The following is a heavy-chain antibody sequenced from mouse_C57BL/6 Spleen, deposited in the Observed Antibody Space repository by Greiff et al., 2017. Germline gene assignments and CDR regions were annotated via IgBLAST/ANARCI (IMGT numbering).Heavy chain of an antibody. CDR1: GYSITSGYY. V-gene: IGHV3-6*01. CDR3: AREGTTVVPYYFDY. D-gene: IGHD1-1*01. J-gene: IGHJ2*01. Sequence: EVKLMESGPGLVKPSQSLSLTCSVTGYSITSGYYWNWIRQFPGNKLEWMGYISYDGSNNYNPSLKNRISITRDTSKNQFFLKLNSVTTEDTATYYCAREGTTVVPYYFDYWGQGTTLTVSS. CDR2: ISYDGSN.